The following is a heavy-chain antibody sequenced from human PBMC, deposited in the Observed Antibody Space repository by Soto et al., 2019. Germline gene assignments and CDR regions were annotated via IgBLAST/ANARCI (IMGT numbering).Heavy chain of an antibody. CDR2: ISAYNGNT. CDR3: ARDTPAITIFGVVIIQPYYYYGMDV. V-gene: IGHV1-18*01. J-gene: IGHJ6*02. D-gene: IGHD3-3*01. CDR1: GYTFTSYG. Sequence: QVQLVQSGAEVKKPGASVKVSCKASGYTFTSYGISWVRQAPGQGLEWMGWISAYNGNTNYAQKLQGRGTMTTDTSTSTAYMELRSLRSDDTAVYYCARDTPAITIFGVVIIQPYYYYGMDVWGQGTTVTVSS.